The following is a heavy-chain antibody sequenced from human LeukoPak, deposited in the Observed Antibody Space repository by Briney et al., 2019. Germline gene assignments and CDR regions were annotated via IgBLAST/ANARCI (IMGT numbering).Heavy chain of an antibody. Sequence: ASVKVSCKVSGYTLTELSMHWVRQAPGKGLEWMGGFDPEDGETIYAQKFQDRVTMTEDTSTDTAYMELSSLRSEDTAVYYCATPPLRWLVKGGYYFDYWGQGTLVTVSS. J-gene: IGHJ4*02. CDR2: FDPEDGET. D-gene: IGHD6-19*01. CDR3: ATPPLRWLVKGGYYFDY. V-gene: IGHV1-24*01. CDR1: GYTLTELS.